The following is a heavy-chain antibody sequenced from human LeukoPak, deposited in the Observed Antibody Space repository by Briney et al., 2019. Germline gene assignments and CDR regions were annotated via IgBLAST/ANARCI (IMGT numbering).Heavy chain of an antibody. J-gene: IGHJ4*02. CDR2: IYSSGST. CDR1: GASISGSGYY. CDR3: AKSGGYGLIDY. V-gene: IGHV4-39*01. D-gene: IGHD1-26*01. Sequence: SETLSLTCTVSGASISGSGYYWGWIRRPPGKVLEWIGSIYSSGSTYYNASLQSRVTISIETSKNQISLRLNSVTAADTAMYYCAKSGGYGLIDYWGQGTLVTVSS.